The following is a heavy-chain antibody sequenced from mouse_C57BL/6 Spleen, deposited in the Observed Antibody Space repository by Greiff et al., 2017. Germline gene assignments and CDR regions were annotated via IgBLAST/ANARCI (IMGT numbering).Heavy chain of an antibody. CDR2: ISDGGTYT. Sequence: EVKLVESGGGLVKPGGSLKLSCAASGFTFSSYAMSWVRQTPEKRLEWVATISDGGTYTYYPDNVKGRFTISRDNAKNNLYLQMSHLKSEDTAMYYCARSPLYGSSYGWYCDVWGTGTTVTVSS. CDR3: ARSPLYGSSYGWYCDV. J-gene: IGHJ1*03. V-gene: IGHV5-4*03. D-gene: IGHD1-1*01. CDR1: GFTFSSYA.